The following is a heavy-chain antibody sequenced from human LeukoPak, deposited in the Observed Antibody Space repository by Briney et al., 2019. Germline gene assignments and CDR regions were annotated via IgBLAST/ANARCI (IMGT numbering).Heavy chain of an antibody. CDR2: ISSGSTYI. Sequence: GGSLRLSCTASGFTFSSYSMNWVRQAPGKGLEWVSSISSGSTYIYYADSVKGRFTISRDNSKNTLYLQMNSLRAEDTAVYYCAREMNYGDYFDYWGQGTLVTVSS. CDR3: AREMNYGDYFDY. CDR1: GFTFSSYS. D-gene: IGHD4-17*01. V-gene: IGHV3-21*01. J-gene: IGHJ4*02.